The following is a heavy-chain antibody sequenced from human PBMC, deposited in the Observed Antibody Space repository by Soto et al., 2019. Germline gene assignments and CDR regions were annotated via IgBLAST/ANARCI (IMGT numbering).Heavy chain of an antibody. V-gene: IGHV3-23*01. CDR2: ISGSGGGT. CDR3: AKLGVGRYCSGGSCYR. Sequence: RLPCSAAECTFISYSGSCVLQAPGKGLEWVSAISGSGGGTYYADSVKGRFTISRDNSKNTLYLQMNSLRAEDTALYYCAKLGVGRYCSGGSCYRWGQGTLVTVSS. CDR1: ECTFISYS. J-gene: IGHJ4*02. D-gene: IGHD2-15*01.